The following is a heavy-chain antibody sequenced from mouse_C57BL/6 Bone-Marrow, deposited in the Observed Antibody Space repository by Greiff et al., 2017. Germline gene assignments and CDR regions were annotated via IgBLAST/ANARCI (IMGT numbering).Heavy chain of an antibody. J-gene: IGHJ4*01. CDR3: PRWLGYAMDY. Sequence: QVQLQQPGAELVKPGASVKLSCRASGYTFTSYWMHWVKQRPGQGLEWIGMIHPNSGSTNYNEKFKSKATLTVDKSSSTAYMQLSSLTSEDSAVYYCPRWLGYAMDYWGQGTSVTVSS. V-gene: IGHV1-64*01. D-gene: IGHD2-3*01. CDR1: GYTFTSYW. CDR2: IHPNSGST.